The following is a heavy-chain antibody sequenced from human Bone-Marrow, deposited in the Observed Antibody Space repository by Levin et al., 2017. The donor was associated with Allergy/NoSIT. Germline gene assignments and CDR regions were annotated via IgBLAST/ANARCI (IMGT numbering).Heavy chain of an antibody. V-gene: IGHV3-30*18. CDR3: AKAGYCRGGTCLFDY. Sequence: GGSLRLSCAASGFRFNNYVMHWVRQAPGKGLEWVASISFDGSNEKYADSVKGRFTISRDNSKTTLYVQMNSLRGEDTAVYYCAKAGYCRGGTCLFDYWGQGTLVTVSS. D-gene: IGHD2-15*01. CDR1: GFRFNNYV. J-gene: IGHJ4*02. CDR2: ISFDGSNE.